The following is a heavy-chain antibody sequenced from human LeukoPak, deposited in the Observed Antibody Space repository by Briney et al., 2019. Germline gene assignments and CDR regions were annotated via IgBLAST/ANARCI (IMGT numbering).Heavy chain of an antibody. D-gene: IGHD2-21*02. CDR2: ISGSGART. CDR3: AKVPHPGGDPSLDY. Sequence: PGGSLRLSCAASGFTFSTYAMSWVRQAPGKGLEWVSGISGSGARTYYADSVKGRFTISRDNSKNTLYLQMNSLRVEDTAVYYCAKVPHPGGDPSLDYWGQGTLVTVSS. J-gene: IGHJ4*02. V-gene: IGHV3-23*01. CDR1: GFTFSTYA.